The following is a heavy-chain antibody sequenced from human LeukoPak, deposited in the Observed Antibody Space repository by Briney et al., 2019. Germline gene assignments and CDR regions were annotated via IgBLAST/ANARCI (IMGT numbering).Heavy chain of an antibody. D-gene: IGHD2-2*01. CDR3: AKHDLPVHCSNTSRPYGSWFGP. CDR2: IYPVNSDT. Sequence: GESLKISCKGSGYIFTNYWIAWVRQMPGKGLEWMGIIYPVNSDTRYSPSFQGQVTMSVDKSNSIAYLQWSSLEASDTAIYYCAKHDLPVHCSNTSRPYGSWFGPLGQGTLVTVSS. CDR1: GYIFTNYW. J-gene: IGHJ5*02. V-gene: IGHV5-51*01.